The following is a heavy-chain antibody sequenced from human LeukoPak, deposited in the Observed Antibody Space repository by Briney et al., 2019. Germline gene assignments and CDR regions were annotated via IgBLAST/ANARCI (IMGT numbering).Heavy chain of an antibody. CDR2: IYSGGGT. D-gene: IGHD2-8*01. V-gene: IGHV3-53*01. CDR3: ASGGTSGFDY. J-gene: IGHJ4*02. CDR1: GLTVSNNY. Sequence: PGGSLRPSCAASGLTVSNNYMSWVRQAPGKGLEWVSVIYSGGGTYYADSVKGRFTISRDKSKNALYLQMNSLRAEDTAVYYWASGGTSGFDYWGQGTLVTVSS.